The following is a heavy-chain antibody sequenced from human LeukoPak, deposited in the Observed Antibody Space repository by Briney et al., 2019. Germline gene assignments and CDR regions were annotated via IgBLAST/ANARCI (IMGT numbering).Heavy chain of an antibody. Sequence: PSQTLSLTCTVSGGSISSGSYYWSWIRQPAGKGLEWIGRIYTSGSTNYNPSLKSRVTISVDTSKNQFSQKLSSVTAADTAVYYCARDPISSSSRGAFDYWGQGTLVTVSS. J-gene: IGHJ4*02. V-gene: IGHV4-61*02. CDR1: GGSISSGSYY. CDR3: ARDPISSSSRGAFDY. CDR2: IYTSGST. D-gene: IGHD6-6*01.